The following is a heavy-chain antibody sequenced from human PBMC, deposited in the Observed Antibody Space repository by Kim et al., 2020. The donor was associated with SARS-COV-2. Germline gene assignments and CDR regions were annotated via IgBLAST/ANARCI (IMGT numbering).Heavy chain of an antibody. CDR2: IYYSGST. CDR1: GGSISSGGYY. D-gene: IGHD3-3*01. V-gene: IGHV4-31*03. Sequence: SETLSLTCTVSGGSISSGGYYWSWIRQHPGKGLEWIGYIYYSGSTYYNPSLKSRVTISVDTSKNQFSLKLSSVTTADTAVYYCASQKKRDHAEYYDFWSGYSEGYFDYWGQGTLVTVSS. J-gene: IGHJ4*02. CDR3: ASQKKRDHAEYYDFWSGYSEGYFDY.